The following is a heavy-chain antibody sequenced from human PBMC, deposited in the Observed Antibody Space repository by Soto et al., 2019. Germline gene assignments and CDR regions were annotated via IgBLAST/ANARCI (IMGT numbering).Heavy chain of an antibody. D-gene: IGHD6-13*01. J-gene: IGHJ4*02. CDR3: AREKPYSSSWYHDY. CDR1: GGSFSGFY. Sequence: SETLSLTCAVYGGSFSGFYWSWIRQPPGKGLEWIGEINHSGSTSYNPSLKSRVTISVDTSKNQFSLKLSSVTAADTAVYYCAREKPYSSSWYHDYWGQGTLVTVSS. V-gene: IGHV4-34*01. CDR2: INHSGST.